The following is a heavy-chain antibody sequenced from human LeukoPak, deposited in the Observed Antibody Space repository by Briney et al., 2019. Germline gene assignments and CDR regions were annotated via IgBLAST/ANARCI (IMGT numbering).Heavy chain of an antibody. J-gene: IGHJ4*02. D-gene: IGHD3-22*01. V-gene: IGHV3-23*01. CDR3: AKDVVPPPDYYDSSGYFDY. CDR1: GFTFSTYA. Sequence: GGSLRLSCAASGFTFSTYAMTWVRQAPGKGLEWVSAISGSGDSTYYADSVKGRFTISRDNSKNALYLQMNSLRAEDSAVYYCAKDVVPPPDYYDSSGYFDYWGQGTLVTVSS. CDR2: ISGSGDST.